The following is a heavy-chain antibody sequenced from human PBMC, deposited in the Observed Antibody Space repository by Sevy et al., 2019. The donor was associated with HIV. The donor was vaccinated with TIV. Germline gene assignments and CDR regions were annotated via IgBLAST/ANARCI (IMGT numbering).Heavy chain of an antibody. D-gene: IGHD5-18*01. J-gene: IGHJ4*02. V-gene: IGHV3-13*01. CDR2: IGTAGDT. CDR3: ARSGMQLWFDYFDH. Sequence: GGSLRLSCAASGFTFSSYDMHWVRQATGKGLEWVSAIGTAGDTYYPGSVKGRFTISRENAKNSLYLQMNSLRAGDTAVYYCARSGMQLWFDYFDHWGQGTLVTVSS. CDR1: GFTFSSYD.